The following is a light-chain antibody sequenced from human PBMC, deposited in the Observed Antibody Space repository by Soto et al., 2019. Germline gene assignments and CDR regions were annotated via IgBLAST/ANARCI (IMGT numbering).Light chain of an antibody. CDR2: DVS. CDR1: SIDVGGYNS. CDR3: SSYTSSSTVV. V-gene: IGLV2-14*03. Sequence: QSALTQPASVSGSPGQSITISCTGTSIDVGGYNSVSWYQQHPGKAPKLMIYDVSNRPSGVSNRFSGSKSVNTASLTISGLQAEDEADYYCSSYTSSSTVVFGGGTKVTVL. J-gene: IGLJ2*01.